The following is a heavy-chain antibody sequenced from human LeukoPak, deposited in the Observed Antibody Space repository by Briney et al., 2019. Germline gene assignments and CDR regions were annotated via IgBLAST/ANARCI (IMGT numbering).Heavy chain of an antibody. CDR1: GNSN. D-gene: IGHD6-13*01. J-gene: IGHJ6*02. CDR2: ISAYNGNT. CDR3: ARGDSSSWYPALMDV. V-gene: IGHV1-18*04. Sequence: ASVKLSCKASGNSNIHWVRQTPGQGLEWMGWISAYNGNTNYAQKLQGRVTMTTDTSTSTAYMELRSLRSDDTAVYYCARGDSSSWYPALMDVWGQGTTVTVSS.